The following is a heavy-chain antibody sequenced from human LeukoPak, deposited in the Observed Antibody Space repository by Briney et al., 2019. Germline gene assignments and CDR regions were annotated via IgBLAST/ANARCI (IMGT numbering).Heavy chain of an antibody. CDR2: IYYSGST. V-gene: IGHV4-59*01. Sequence: SETLSLTCTVSGGSISSYYWSWIRQPPGKGLEWIGYIYYSGSTNYNPSLKSRVTISVDTSKSQFSLKLSSVTAADTAVYYCARGADGSGSYPFDYWGQGTLVTVSS. J-gene: IGHJ4*02. D-gene: IGHD3-10*01. CDR3: ARGADGSGSYPFDY. CDR1: GGSISSYY.